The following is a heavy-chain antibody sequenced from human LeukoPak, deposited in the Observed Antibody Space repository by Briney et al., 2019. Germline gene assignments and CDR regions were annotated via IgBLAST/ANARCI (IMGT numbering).Heavy chain of an antibody. D-gene: IGHD2-15*01. Sequence: SETLSLTCPASGGSISNNNFYWGWIRQTPGKGLEWTGSSYYSGSTYYSPSYKSRATISVDTSTNQFSLKLRSVTAADTAVYYCARGSRGMTVVVGWFESWGQGILVTVSS. CDR1: GGSISNNNFY. CDR2: SYYSGST. CDR3: ARGSRGMTVVVGWFES. J-gene: IGHJ5*01. V-gene: IGHV4-39*07.